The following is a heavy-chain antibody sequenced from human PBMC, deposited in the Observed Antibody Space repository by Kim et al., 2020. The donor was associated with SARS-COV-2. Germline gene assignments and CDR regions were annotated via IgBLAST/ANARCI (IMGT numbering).Heavy chain of an antibody. J-gene: IGHJ3*02. D-gene: IGHD3-16*01. CDR3: VRDRMGGAFDI. V-gene: IGHV3-48*02. Sequence: GGSLRLSCATSGFTFSAYDMNWVRQAPGKGLEWLSFITKRSTTIYYADSVKGRFTTSRDNAKNSLHLQMNSLKDEDTAVYHCVRDRMGGAFDIWGQGSLV. CDR2: ITKRSTTI. CDR1: GFTFSAYD.